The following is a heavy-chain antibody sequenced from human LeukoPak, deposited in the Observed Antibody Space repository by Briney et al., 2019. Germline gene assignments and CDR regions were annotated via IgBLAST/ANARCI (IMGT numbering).Heavy chain of an antibody. V-gene: IGHV4-61*08. Sequence: SETLSLTCTVSGASVGSAGYYWSWIRQPPGGGLEWIGYVYYIDNTNYNPSLKRRVTMSVNPSENQFSLKLNSVTAADTAIYYCARTQSQSGSYRYYFGYWGQGTLVTVSS. CDR3: ARTQSQSGSYRYYFGY. J-gene: IGHJ4*02. CDR1: GASVGSAGYY. D-gene: IGHD1-26*01. CDR2: VYYIDNT.